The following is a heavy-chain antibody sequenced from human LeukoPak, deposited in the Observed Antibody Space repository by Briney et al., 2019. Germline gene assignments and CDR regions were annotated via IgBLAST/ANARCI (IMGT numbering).Heavy chain of an antibody. Sequence: ASVKVSCKASGGTFSSYGISWVRQAPGQGLEWMGGIIPIFGTANYAQKFQGRVTITADESTSTAYMELSSLRSEDTAVYYCARSGSYSAVGDYWGQGTLVTVSS. J-gene: IGHJ4*02. V-gene: IGHV1-69*01. CDR3: ARSGSYSAVGDY. CDR2: IIPIFGTA. D-gene: IGHD1-26*01. CDR1: GGTFSSYG.